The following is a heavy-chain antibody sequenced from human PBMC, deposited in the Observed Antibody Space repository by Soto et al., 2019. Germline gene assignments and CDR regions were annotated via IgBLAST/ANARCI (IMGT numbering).Heavy chain of an antibody. V-gene: IGHV3-21*01. Sequence: PGGSLRLSCAASGFTFSSYSMNWVRQAPGKGLEWVSTIGSSTSYTYYADSVKGRFTISRDNARNSLYLQMNSLRAEDTAVYYCTRDRAMVGSGSYYFSYGMDVWGQGTTVTVSS. CDR2: IGSSTSYT. CDR1: GFTFSSYS. CDR3: TRDRAMVGSGSYYFSYGMDV. D-gene: IGHD1-26*01. J-gene: IGHJ6*02.